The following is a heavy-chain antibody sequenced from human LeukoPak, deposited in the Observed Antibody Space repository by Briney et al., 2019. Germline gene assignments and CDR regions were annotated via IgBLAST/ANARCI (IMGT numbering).Heavy chain of an antibody. V-gene: IGHV3-21*01. Sequence: PGGSLRLSCAASGFTFSSYAMSWIRQAPGKGLEWVSSISSSSSYIYYADSVKGRFTISRDNAKNSLYLQMNSLRAEDTAVYYCARGSGYSFDYWGQGTLVTVSS. CDR3: ARGSGYSFDY. D-gene: IGHD3-3*01. J-gene: IGHJ4*02. CDR2: ISSSSSYI. CDR1: GFTFSSYA.